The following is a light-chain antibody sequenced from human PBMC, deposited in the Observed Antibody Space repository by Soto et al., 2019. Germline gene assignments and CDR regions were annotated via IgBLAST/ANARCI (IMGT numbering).Light chain of an antibody. CDR1: QSVSSN. CDR2: GAS. J-gene: IGKJ1*01. Sequence: EIVMTQSPATLSVSPGERATLSCRASQSVSSNLAWYQQKPGQAPRLLFYGASTRATGIPARFSGSGSGTEFTLTISSLQSEDFAVYYCQQYDNSRKFGQGTKVDIK. CDR3: QQYDNSRK. V-gene: IGKV3-15*01.